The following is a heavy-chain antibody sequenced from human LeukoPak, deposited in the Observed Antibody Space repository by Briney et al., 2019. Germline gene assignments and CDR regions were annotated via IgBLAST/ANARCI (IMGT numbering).Heavy chain of an antibody. V-gene: IGHV4-59*01. CDR3: ARGEGYYYDSSGYPFHTDAFDI. Sequence: SETLSLTCTVSGGSISSYYWSWIRQPPGKGLEGIGYIYYSGSTNYNPSLKSRVTISVDTSKNQFSLKLSSVTAADTAVYYCARGEGYYYDSSGYPFHTDAFDIWGQGTMVTVSS. CDR2: IYYSGST. CDR1: GGSISSYY. J-gene: IGHJ3*02. D-gene: IGHD3-22*01.